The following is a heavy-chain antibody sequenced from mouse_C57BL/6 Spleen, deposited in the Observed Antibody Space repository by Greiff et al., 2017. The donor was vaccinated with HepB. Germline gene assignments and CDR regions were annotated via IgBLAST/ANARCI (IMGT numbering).Heavy chain of an antibody. CDR3: ARYGYFGSSYNHWYFDV. J-gene: IGHJ1*03. CDR1: GYTFTSYW. V-gene: IGHV1-69*01. D-gene: IGHD1-1*01. Sequence: QVQLQQPGAELVMPGASVKLSCKASGYTFTSYWMHWVKQRPGQGLEWIGEIDPSDSYTNYNQKFKGKSTLTVDKSSSTAYMQLSSLTSEDSAVYFCARYGYFGSSYNHWYFDVWGTGTTVTVSS. CDR2: IDPSDSYT.